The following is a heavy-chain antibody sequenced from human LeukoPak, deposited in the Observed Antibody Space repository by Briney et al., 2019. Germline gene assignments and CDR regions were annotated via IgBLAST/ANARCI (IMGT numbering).Heavy chain of an antibody. V-gene: IGHV2-5*02. CDR2: IYGDDDK. D-gene: IGHD3-9*01. CDR3: ALRTRYFDWLPFDY. Sequence: SGPTLVNPTQTLTLTCTFSGFSLSTSGSGVGWIRQPPGKALEWLALIYGDDDKRYSPSLKSRLTITKDTSKNQVVLTMTNMDPVDTATYYCALRTRYFDWLPFDYWGQGTLVTVSS. CDR1: GFSLSTSGSG. J-gene: IGHJ4*02.